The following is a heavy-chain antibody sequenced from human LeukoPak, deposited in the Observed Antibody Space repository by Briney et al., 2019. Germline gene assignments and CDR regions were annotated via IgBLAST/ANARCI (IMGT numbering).Heavy chain of an antibody. CDR3: ARWRTSNWSEFDY. J-gene: IGHJ4*02. D-gene: IGHD6-13*01. V-gene: IGHV3-7*05. CDR2: IKQDGSEI. CDR1: GFTFSSHW. Sequence: GGSLRLSCAASGFTFSSHWVAWLRQAPEKGLGWVANIKQDGSEIYYVDSVKGRFTISRDNAKNSLYLQMNSLRAEDTAVYFCARWRTSNWSEFDYWGQGTLVTVSS.